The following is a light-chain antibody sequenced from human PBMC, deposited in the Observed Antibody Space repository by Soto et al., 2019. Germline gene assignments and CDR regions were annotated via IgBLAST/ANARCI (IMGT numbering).Light chain of an antibody. CDR2: DTS. CDR1: QSISSW. Sequence: DIQITQSPSTLSASVGDRVTRSCRASQSISSWLAWYQQKPGNPPKLLIYDTSRLESAVPSRFSASGSGRDFTLTISSLQPEDFATYYCLLDYAYFWAFGQGTKVDIK. V-gene: IGKV1-5*01. J-gene: IGKJ1*01. CDR3: LLDYAYFWA.